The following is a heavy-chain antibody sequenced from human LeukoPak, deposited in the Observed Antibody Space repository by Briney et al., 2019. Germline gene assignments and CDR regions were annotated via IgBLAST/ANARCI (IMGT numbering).Heavy chain of an antibody. CDR2: ININSGGI. CDR1: GYTFIDYW. J-gene: IGHJ4*02. CDR3: ARDRDGGVGTIDY. Sequence: GASVKVSCKASGYTFIDYWIHWVRQAPGQGLEWMGRININSGGINYAEKFQGRVTMTRATSIITAYMELSRLRFDDTAVYYCARDRDGGVGTIDYWGQGTLVPVSS. D-gene: IGHD3-3*01. V-gene: IGHV1-2*06.